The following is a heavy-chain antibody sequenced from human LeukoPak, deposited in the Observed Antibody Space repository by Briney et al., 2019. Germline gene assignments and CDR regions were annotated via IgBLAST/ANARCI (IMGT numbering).Heavy chain of an antibody. Sequence: ASVEVSCKASGYTFTSYDINWVRQATGQGLEWMGWMNPNSGNTGYAQKFQGRVTMTRNTSISTAYMELSSLRSEDTAVYYCARVRLRVSPSTVTTGYYYGMDVWGQGTTVTVSS. D-gene: IGHD4-17*01. CDR3: ARVRLRVSPSTVTTGYYYGMDV. CDR1: GYTFTSYD. J-gene: IGHJ6*02. CDR2: MNPNSGNT. V-gene: IGHV1-8*01.